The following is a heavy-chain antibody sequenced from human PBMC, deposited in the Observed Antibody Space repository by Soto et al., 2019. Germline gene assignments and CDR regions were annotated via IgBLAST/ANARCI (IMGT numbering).Heavy chain of an antibody. CDR2: INSGNGNT. Sequence: ASVEASCKASGFAFTTSSRYWVRQAPGQRLEWMGWINSGNGNTKYSQNFQGRITITRDTSASTAYMEMNSLRAEDTAVYYCARDYLVVPHRVIDYWGQGTLVTVSS. CDR1: GFAFTTSS. J-gene: IGHJ4*02. D-gene: IGHD2-2*01. CDR3: ARDYLVVPHRVIDY. V-gene: IGHV1-3*01.